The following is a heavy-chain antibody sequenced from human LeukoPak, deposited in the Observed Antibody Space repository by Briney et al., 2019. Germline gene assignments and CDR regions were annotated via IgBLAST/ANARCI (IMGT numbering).Heavy chain of an antibody. J-gene: IGHJ4*02. CDR1: GFAFSSYS. V-gene: IGHV3-48*01. CDR3: ARESITGHRDFDC. D-gene: IGHD1-20*01. CDR2: ISSGSRTI. Sequence: GGSLRLSCAASGFAFSSYSLNWVRQAPGRGLEWISYISSGSRTIYYADSVKGRFTISRDNGDNSLYLLLNSLRADDTAVYFCARESITGHRDFDCWGQGTLITVSS.